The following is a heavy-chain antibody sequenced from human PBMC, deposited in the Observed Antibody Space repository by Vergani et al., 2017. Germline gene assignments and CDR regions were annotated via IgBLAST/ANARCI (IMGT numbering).Heavy chain of an antibody. J-gene: IGHJ4*02. Sequence: QVQLVEPGGGVVKPGGSLSLSCATSGFSFNTYGAHWVRQAPGKGLEWVAFIGYDGRIKYNVDSVKGRFTISRDTSKKTLSLQMRSLRADDTAVYYCAKDGRENSDYGYFDYWGQGTLVTVSS. D-gene: IGHD4-17*01. V-gene: IGHV3-30*02. CDR1: GFSFNTYG. CDR3: AKDGRENSDYGYFDY. CDR2: IGYDGRIK.